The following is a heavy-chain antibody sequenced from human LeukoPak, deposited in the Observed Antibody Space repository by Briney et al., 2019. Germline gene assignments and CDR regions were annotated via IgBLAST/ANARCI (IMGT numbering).Heavy chain of an antibody. Sequence: GGSLRLSCAASGFTFSDYSMHWVRQAPGKGLEWVAVISSDGSNKYYADSVKGRFTISRDNSKNTLYLQMNSLRAEDTAVYYCAKVGCSGGSCYPDYYGMDVWGQGTTVTVSS. D-gene: IGHD2-15*01. V-gene: IGHV3-30*18. J-gene: IGHJ6*02. CDR2: ISSDGSNK. CDR1: GFTFSDYS. CDR3: AKVGCSGGSCYPDYYGMDV.